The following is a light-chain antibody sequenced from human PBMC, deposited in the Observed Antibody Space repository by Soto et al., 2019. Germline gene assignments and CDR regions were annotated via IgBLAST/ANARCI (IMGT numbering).Light chain of an antibody. CDR2: QTS. V-gene: IGKV3-11*01. CDR3: HQRQSWPRT. CDR1: QYINAR. Sequence: EIVLTQSPGTLSSFPGGRVTLSCRASQYINARLAWYQHRPGQAPRLLIYQTSIRAAGIPARFSASGSGTEFTLTISDVQPEDFALYYCHQRQSWPRTFGQGTKVDI. J-gene: IGKJ1*01.